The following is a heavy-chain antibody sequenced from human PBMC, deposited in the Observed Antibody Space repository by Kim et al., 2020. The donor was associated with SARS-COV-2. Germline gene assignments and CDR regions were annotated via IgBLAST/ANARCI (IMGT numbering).Heavy chain of an antibody. J-gene: IGHJ5*02. CDR1: GFTFDDYA. V-gene: IGHV3-9*01. D-gene: IGHD6-13*01. Sequence: GGSLRLSCAASGFTFDDYAMHWVRQAPGKGLEWVSGISWNSGSIGYADSVKGRFTISRDNAKNSLYLQMNSLRAEDTALYYCAKEGRGYSSSRHDNWFDPWGQGTLVTVSS. CDR2: ISWNSGSI. CDR3: AKEGRGYSSSRHDNWFDP.